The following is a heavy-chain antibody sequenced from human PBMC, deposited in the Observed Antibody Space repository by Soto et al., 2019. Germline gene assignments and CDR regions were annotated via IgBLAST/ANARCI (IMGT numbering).Heavy chain of an antibody. Sequence: QVQLQESGPGLVKPSQTLSLTCTVSGGSISSGGYYWSWIRQHPGKGLEWIGSIYYSGSTYYNPSPXSXXAIAGDAQTNLFPPKLSSVTAADTAVYYCARAVLHWGQGTLVTVSS. CDR3: ARAVLH. J-gene: IGHJ4*02. V-gene: IGHV4-31*03. CDR1: GGSISSGGYY. D-gene: IGHD3-16*01. CDR2: IYYSGST.